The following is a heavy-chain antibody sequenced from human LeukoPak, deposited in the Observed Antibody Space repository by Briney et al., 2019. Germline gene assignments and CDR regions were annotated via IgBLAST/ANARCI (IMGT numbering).Heavy chain of an antibody. V-gene: IGHV4-31*03. J-gene: IGHJ4*02. D-gene: IGHD2-15*01. CDR2: IYYSGST. CDR1: GGSISSGGYY. Sequence: TLSLTCTVSGGSISSGGYYWSWIRQHPGKGLEWIGYIYYSGSTYYNPSLKSRVTISVDTSKNQFSLKLSSVTAADTAVYYCARAYRGYCSGGSCPFDYWGQGTLVTVSS. CDR3: ARAYRGYCSGGSCPFDY.